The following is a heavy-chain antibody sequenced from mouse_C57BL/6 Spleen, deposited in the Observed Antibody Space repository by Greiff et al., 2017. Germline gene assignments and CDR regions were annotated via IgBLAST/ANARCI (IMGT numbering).Heavy chain of an antibody. V-gene: IGHV1-55*01. J-gene: IGHJ2*01. CDR3: ARWGGSSPFDY. Sequence: QVHVKQPGAELVKPGASVKMSCKASGYTFTSYWITWVKQRPGQGLEWIGDIYPGSGSTNYNEKFKSKATLTVDTSSSTAYMQLSSLTSEDSAVYYCARWGGSSPFDYWGQGTTLTVSS. CDR1: GYTFTSYW. CDR2: IYPGSGST. D-gene: IGHD1-1*01.